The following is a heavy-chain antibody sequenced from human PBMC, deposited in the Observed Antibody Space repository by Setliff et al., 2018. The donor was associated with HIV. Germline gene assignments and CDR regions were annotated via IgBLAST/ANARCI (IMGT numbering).Heavy chain of an antibody. CDR2: IHAGNGYT. CDR3: AGDPSIGQIGDY. CDR1: GYTFTSYA. Sequence: ASVKVSCKASGYTFTSYAMHWVRQAPRQGLEWMGWIHAGNGYTKYSQKFQGRVTFTRDTSASAAYMDLSSLRSEDTAVYYCAGDPSIGQIGDYWGQGTLVTVSS. D-gene: IGHD3-10*01. V-gene: IGHV1-3*01. J-gene: IGHJ4*02.